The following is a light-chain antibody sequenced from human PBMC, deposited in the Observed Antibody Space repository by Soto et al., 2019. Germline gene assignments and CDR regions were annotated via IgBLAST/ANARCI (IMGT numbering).Light chain of an antibody. CDR3: SSYGGSNNLV. Sequence: QSALTQPPSASGSPGQSVTISCTGTSSDVGGYNYVSWYQQYPGKAPKLMIYEVSKRPSGVPDRFSGSKSGNTVSLTVSGLQAEDEADYYCSSYGGSNNLVFGGGTKLTVL. CDR2: EVS. J-gene: IGLJ2*01. V-gene: IGLV2-8*01. CDR1: SSDVGGYNY.